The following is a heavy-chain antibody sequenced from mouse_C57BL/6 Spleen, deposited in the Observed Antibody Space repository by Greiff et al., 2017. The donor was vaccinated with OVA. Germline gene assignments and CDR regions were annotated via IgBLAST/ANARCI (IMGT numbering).Heavy chain of an antibody. Sequence: QVQLQQPGAELVMPGASVKLSCKASGYTFTSYWMHWVKQRPGQGLEWIGEIDPSDSYTKYNQKFKGKSTLTVDKSSSTAYMQLSSLTSEDSAVYYCASRYYGSSLDYWGQGTTLTVSS. J-gene: IGHJ2*01. V-gene: IGHV1-69*01. CDR3: ASRYYGSSLDY. CDR2: IDPSDSYT. CDR1: GYTFTSYW. D-gene: IGHD1-1*01.